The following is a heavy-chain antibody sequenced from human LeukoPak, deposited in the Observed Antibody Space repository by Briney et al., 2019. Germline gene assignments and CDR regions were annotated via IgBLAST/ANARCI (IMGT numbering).Heavy chain of an antibody. CDR2: IYTSGST. CDR3: ARGAGSTTSNDAFDI. D-gene: IGHD1-1*01. V-gene: IGHV4-61*02. CDR1: GGSISSGSYY. J-gene: IGHJ3*02. Sequence: SQTLSLTCTVSGGSISSGSYYWSWIRQPAGKGLEWIGRIYTSGSTNYNPSLKSRVTISVDTSKNQFSLKLSSVTAADTAVYYCARGAGSTTSNDAFDIWGQGTMVTVSS.